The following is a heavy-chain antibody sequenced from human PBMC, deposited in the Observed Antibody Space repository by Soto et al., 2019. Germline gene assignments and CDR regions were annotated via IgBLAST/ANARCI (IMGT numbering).Heavy chain of an antibody. D-gene: IGHD2-15*01. CDR1: GGSFSGYY. CDR2: INHSGST. Sequence: SETLSLTCAVYGGSFSGYYWSWIRQPPGKGLEWIGEINHSGSTNYNPSLKSRVTISVDTSKNQFSLKLSSVTAADTAVYYCARGRRSSRGWFDPWGQGTLVTV. J-gene: IGHJ5*02. CDR3: ARGRRSSRGWFDP. V-gene: IGHV4-34*01.